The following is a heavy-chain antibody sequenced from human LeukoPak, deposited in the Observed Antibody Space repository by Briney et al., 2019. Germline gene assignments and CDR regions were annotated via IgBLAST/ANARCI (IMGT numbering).Heavy chain of an antibody. V-gene: IGHV3-23*01. CDR2: ISGSGGVT. D-gene: IGHD6-19*01. CDR3: AKADSSGWSTFDY. CDR1: GGTFSSYA. J-gene: IGHJ4*02. Sequence: SCKASGGTFSSYAISWVRQAPGKGLEWVSVISGSGGVTDYADSVKGRFTVSRDNSKNTLYLQMNSLRAEDTAVYYCAKADSSGWSTFDYWGQGTLVTVSA.